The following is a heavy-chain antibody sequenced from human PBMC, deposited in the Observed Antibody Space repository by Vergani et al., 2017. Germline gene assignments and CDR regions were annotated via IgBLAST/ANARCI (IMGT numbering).Heavy chain of an antibody. CDR2: INHSGST. V-gene: IGHV4-34*01. CDR1: GGSFSGYY. D-gene: IGHD1-1*01. J-gene: IGHJ5*02. CDR3: ARVMNGGWFDP. Sequence: QVQLQQWGAGLLKPSETLSLTCAVYGGSFSGYYWSWIRQPPGKGLEWIGEINHSGSTNYNPSLKRRVTISVDTSKNQFSLKLSSVTAADTAVYYWARVMNGGWFDPWGQGTLVTVSS.